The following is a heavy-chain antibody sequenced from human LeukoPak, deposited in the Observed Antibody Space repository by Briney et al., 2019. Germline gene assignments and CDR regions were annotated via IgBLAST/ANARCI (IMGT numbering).Heavy chain of an antibody. V-gene: IGHV4-4*07. J-gene: IGHJ2*01. CDR2: IDTSGNT. CDR3: ARVSSSWYQDWYFDL. Sequence: SETLSLTCTVSGGSISSYYWSWIRQPAGKGLEWIGRIDTSGNTNYKPSLKSRVTMSVNTSKNQFSLKLSSVTAADTAVYYCARVSSSWYQDWYFDLWGRGTLVTVSS. CDR1: GGSISSYY. D-gene: IGHD6-13*01.